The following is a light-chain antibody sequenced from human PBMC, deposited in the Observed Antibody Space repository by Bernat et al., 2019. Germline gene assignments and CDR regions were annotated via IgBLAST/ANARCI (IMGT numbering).Light chain of an antibody. V-gene: IGLV8-61*01. CDR3: VLYMSSGIYV. Sequence: QTVVTQEPSFSVSPGGTVTLTCGLSSGPVTTSYYPSWYQQTPGQAPRTLIYSTNTRSSGVPDRFSGSILGNNAALTITDAQADDESDYECVLYMSSGIYVVGTGTMVTVL. J-gene: IGLJ1*01. CDR2: STN. CDR1: SGPVTTSYY.